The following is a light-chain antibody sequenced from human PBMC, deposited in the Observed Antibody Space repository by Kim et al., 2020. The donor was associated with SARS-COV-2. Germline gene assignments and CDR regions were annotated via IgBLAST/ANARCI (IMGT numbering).Light chain of an antibody. CDR1: SSNSGAGYD. CDR2: GNN. CDR3: QSYDSSLSGSV. V-gene: IGLV1-40*01. Sequence: RVTISYTGSSSNSGAGYDVHWYQQLPGTAPKLLIYGNNNRPSGVPDRFSGSKSGTSASLAITGLQAEDEADYYCQSYDSSLSGSVFGGGTQLTVL. J-gene: IGLJ3*02.